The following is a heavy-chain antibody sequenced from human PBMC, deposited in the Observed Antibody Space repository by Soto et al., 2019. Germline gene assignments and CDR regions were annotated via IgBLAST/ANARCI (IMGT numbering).Heavy chain of an antibody. CDR2: IHYSGST. CDR1: GGSISSSSYY. CDR3: ARQGAYYHETTGYQFDY. J-gene: IGHJ4*02. Sequence: QLHLQESGPGLVKPSETLSLTCIVSGGSISSSSYYWGWIRQPPGKGLEWIGSIHYSGSTYYDPSLKSRVTIPVDTSKNQFALKLSSVTAADTAVYYCARQGAYYHETTGYQFDYWGRGTLVTVSS. D-gene: IGHD3-9*01. V-gene: IGHV4-39*01.